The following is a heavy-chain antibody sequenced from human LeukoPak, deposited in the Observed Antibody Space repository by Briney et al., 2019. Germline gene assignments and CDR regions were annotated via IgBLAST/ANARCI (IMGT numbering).Heavy chain of an antibody. CDR2: INHSGST. V-gene: IGHV4-34*01. J-gene: IGHJ3*02. Sequence: PSETLSLTCAVYGGSFSGYYWSWIRQPPGKGLEWIGEINHSGSTNYNPSLKSRVTISVDTSKNQFSLKLSSVTAADTAVYYCAREGSGSYFSDAFDIWGQGTMVTVSS. D-gene: IGHD1-26*01. CDR3: AREGSGSYFSDAFDI. CDR1: GGSFSGYY.